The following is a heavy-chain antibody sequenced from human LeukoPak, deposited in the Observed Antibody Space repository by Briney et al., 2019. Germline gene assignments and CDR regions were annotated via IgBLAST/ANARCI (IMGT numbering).Heavy chain of an antibody. CDR2: ISASGDSI. Sequence: PGGSLRLSCAASGFPFLAYAMSWVRQAPGKGPEMVAHISASGDSIYYADSVKGRFTISRDNSKNTLYLQMNSLRAEDTAVYYCAKGWFGELLSVDYWGQGTLVTVSS. J-gene: IGHJ4*02. CDR3: AKGWFGELLSVDY. CDR1: GFPFLAYA. V-gene: IGHV3-23*01. D-gene: IGHD3-10*01.